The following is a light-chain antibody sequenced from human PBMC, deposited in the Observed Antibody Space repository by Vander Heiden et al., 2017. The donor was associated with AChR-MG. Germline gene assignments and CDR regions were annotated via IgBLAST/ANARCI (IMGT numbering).Light chain of an antibody. Sequence: DIVMTQSPDSLAVSLGERATINCKSSQSVLYSSNNKNYLAWYQQKPVQPPKLLIYWASTRESRVPDRFRGRASGTDFTLTMRSLHAEHVTVYYCHVEESTGWRFAHEAREEIK. J-gene: IGKJ1*01. CDR2: WAS. V-gene: IGKV4-1*01. CDR1: QSVLYSSNNKNY. CDR3: HVEESTGWR.